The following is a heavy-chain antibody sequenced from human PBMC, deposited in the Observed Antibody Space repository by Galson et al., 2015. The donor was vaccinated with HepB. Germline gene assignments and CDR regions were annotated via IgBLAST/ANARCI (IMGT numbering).Heavy chain of an antibody. CDR3: AKISSGYNAPFDY. J-gene: IGHJ4*02. Sequence: SLRLSCATSGFTSSNYAMSWVRQAPGKGLEWVSGISGNGDTTFYADSVKGRFTMSRDNSKNTLFLQMNSLRVEDTALYYCAKISSGYNAPFDYWGQETLVTVSS. V-gene: IGHV3-23*01. D-gene: IGHD3-22*01. CDR1: GFTSSNYA. CDR2: ISGNGDTT.